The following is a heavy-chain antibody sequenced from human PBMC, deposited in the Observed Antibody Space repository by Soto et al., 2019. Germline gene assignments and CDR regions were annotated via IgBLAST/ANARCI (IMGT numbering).Heavy chain of an antibody. D-gene: IGHD1-26*01. Sequence: GGSLRLSCAASGFTFYTYGMHWVRQAPGKGLEWVTIISYDGSNRYYADSVKGRFTISRDNSKNTLYLQMNSLRAADTAVYYCAKSSSFGPPGGWFDPWGQGTLVTVSS. CDR2: ISYDGSNR. V-gene: IGHV3-30*18. CDR1: GFTFYTYG. CDR3: AKSSSFGPPGGWFDP. J-gene: IGHJ5*02.